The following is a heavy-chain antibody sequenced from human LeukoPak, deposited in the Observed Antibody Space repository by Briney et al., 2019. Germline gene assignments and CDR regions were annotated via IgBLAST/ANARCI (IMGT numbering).Heavy chain of an antibody. V-gene: IGHV1-69*13. CDR2: IIPIFGTA. CDR1: GGTFSSYA. D-gene: IGHD3-22*01. J-gene: IGHJ4*02. Sequence: SVKVSCKASGGTFSSYAISWVRQAPGQGLEWMGGIIPIFGTATYAQKFQGRVTIIADESTSTAYMELSSLRSEDTAVFYCVAGSNLDTFDYWGQGTLVTVSS. CDR3: VAGSNLDTFDY.